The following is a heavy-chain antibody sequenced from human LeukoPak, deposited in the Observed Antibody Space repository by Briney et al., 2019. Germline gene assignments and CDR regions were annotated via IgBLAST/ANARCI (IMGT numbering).Heavy chain of an antibody. V-gene: IGHV4-38-2*02. CDR1: GYSITSDYY. J-gene: IGHJ1*01. CDR3: ARARGVTEYFQE. CDR2: IHYSGST. Sequence: SETLSLTRTVYGYSITSDYYWGWIRQSPGKGLEWIGSIHYSGSTWYNPSFRSRVTISVDTSKNQFSLKLSSVTAADTAVYYCARARGVTEYFQEWGQGTVVTVSS. D-gene: IGHD3-10*01.